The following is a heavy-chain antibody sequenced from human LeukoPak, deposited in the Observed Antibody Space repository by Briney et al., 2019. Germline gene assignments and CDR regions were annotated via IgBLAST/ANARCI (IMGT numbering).Heavy chain of an antibody. CDR3: ARLMQQLIGIEDTDV. D-gene: IGHD6-13*01. CDR2: INPNSGGT. J-gene: IGHJ6*03. V-gene: IGHV1-2*06. Sequence: GASVKVSCKASGYTFTSYYMHWVRQAPGQGLEWMGRINPNSGGTNYAQKFQGRVTMTRDTSISTAYMELSRLRSDDTAVYYCARLMQQLIGIEDTDVWGKGTTVTVSS. CDR1: GYTFTSYY.